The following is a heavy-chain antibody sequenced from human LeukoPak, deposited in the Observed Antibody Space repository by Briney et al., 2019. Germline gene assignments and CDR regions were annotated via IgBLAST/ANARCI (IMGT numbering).Heavy chain of an antibody. CDR3: ARDSIKQHNWFDP. J-gene: IGHJ5*02. CDR1: GFTFSNYW. Sequence: GGSLRFSCAASGFTFSNYWMSWVRQAPGKGLEWVANIKEDGTEKYYVDSVKGRFAISRDNAQSSLYLQMNSLRVEDTAVYYCARDSIKQHNWFDPWGQGTLVTVSS. CDR2: IKEDGTEK. V-gene: IGHV3-7*01. D-gene: IGHD6-13*01.